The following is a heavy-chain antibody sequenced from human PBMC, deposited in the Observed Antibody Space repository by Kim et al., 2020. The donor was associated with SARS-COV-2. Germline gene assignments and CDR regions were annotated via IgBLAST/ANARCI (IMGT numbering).Heavy chain of an antibody. CDR2: LSYDGDNE. D-gene: IGHD3-10*01. Sequence: GGSLRLSCAASGFSFSNYGMHWVRQAPGKGLEWVVALSYDGDNERYEASLKGRFTISRDDSKNTLYLQMNSLRVEDTAVYYCAKEVRRGHDSGYYYGMDVWGQGTTVTVSS. J-gene: IGHJ6*02. V-gene: IGHV3-30*18. CDR3: AKEVRRGHDSGYYYGMDV. CDR1: GFSFSNYG.